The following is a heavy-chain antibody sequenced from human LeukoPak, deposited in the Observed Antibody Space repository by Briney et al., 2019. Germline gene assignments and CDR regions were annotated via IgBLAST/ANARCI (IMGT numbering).Heavy chain of an antibody. CDR3: AREPKRGSGDYFDY. CDR1: GFTFSSYE. J-gene: IGHJ4*02. Sequence: GGSLRLSCAASGFTFSSYEMSWVRQAPGKGLEWVSVIYSGGSTYYADSVKGRFTISRDNSKNTLYLQMNSLRAEDTAVYYCAREPKRGSGDYFDYWGQGTLVTVSS. D-gene: IGHD2-15*01. V-gene: IGHV3-53*01. CDR2: IYSGGST.